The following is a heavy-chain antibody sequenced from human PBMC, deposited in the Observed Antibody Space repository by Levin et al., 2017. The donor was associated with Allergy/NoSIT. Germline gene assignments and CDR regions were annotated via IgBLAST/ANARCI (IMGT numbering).Heavy chain of an antibody. J-gene: IGHJ6*02. CDR2: ISATGSGT. V-gene: IGHV3-23*01. D-gene: IGHD6-6*01. CDR3: AKAVVAAAPRTRPNLYLGMDV. Sequence: GGSLRLSCVGSGFTFSIYSMTWVRQAPGKGLEWVSSISATGSGTYYAHSVKGRFTISRDNSKKTLYLQVTSPRADDTAVYYCAKAVVAAAPRTRPNLYLGMDVWGQGTTVTVSS. CDR1: GFTFSIYS.